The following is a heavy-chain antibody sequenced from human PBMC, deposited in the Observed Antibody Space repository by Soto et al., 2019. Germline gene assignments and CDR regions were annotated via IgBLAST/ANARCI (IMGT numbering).Heavy chain of an antibody. CDR3: ARTAAAGKYYYGMDV. V-gene: IGHV5-51*01. CDR1: GYSFTSYW. Sequence: PGESLKISCKGSGYSFTSYWIGWVRQMPGKGLELMGIIYPGDSDTRYSPSFQGQVTISADKSISTAYLQWSSLKASDTAMYYCARTAAAGKYYYGMDVWGQGNTVPVSS. J-gene: IGHJ6*02. CDR2: IYPGDSDT. D-gene: IGHD6-13*01.